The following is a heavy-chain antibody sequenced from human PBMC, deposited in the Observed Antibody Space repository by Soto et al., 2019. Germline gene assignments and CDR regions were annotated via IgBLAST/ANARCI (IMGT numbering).Heavy chain of an antibody. V-gene: IGHV1-24*01. CDR3: ALGYCSSTSCHNYYYGMDV. D-gene: IGHD2-2*02. CDR1: GYKFSEIS. CDR2: IDPEDGER. J-gene: IGHJ6*02. Sequence: ASVKVSCKVSGYKFSEISVHWVRQAPGKGPEWMGGIDPEDGERMYAQKWQGRVTIDEDTSPDTAYMELNSLTSEDTAVYYCALGYCSSTSCHNYYYGMDVWGQGTTVTVSS.